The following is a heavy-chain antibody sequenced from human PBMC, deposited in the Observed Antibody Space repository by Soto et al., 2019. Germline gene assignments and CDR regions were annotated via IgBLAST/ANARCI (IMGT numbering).Heavy chain of an antibody. Sequence: HGESLKISCKGAGYSFAGYWITWVRQKPWKGLEWMGRIDPSDSQTYYSPSFRGHVTISVTKSITTVFLQWSSLRASDTAMYYCARQIYDSDTGPNFQYYFDSWGQGTPVTVSS. CDR2: IDPSDSQT. CDR3: ARQIYDSDTGPNFQYYFDS. CDR1: GYSFAGYW. V-gene: IGHV5-10-1*01. D-gene: IGHD3-22*01. J-gene: IGHJ4*02.